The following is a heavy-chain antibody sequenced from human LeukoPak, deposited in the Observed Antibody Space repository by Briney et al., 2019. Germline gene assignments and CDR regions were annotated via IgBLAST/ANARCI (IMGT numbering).Heavy chain of an antibody. CDR3: AKARPAYGIPADGFDY. J-gene: IGHJ4*02. CDR1: GFTFTTYT. CDR2: ISSSSTYI. Sequence: GGSLRLSCAASGFTFTTYTMNWVRQAPGKGLEWVSSISSSSTYIYYADSVKGRFTISRDNAKNSLYLQMNSLRAEDTAVYYCAKARPAYGIPADGFDYWGQGTLVTVSS. D-gene: IGHD2-8*01. V-gene: IGHV3-21*01.